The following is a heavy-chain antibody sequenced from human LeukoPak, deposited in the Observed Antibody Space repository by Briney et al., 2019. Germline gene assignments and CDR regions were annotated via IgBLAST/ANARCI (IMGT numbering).Heavy chain of an antibody. V-gene: IGHV4-39*07. CDR2: IYYSGST. CDR1: GGSISSSSYY. CDR3: ARVLVGAFDI. Sequence: SETLSLTCTVSGGSISSSSYYWGWIRQPPGKGLGWIGSIYYSGSTYYNPSLKSRVTISVDTSKNQFSLKLSSVTAADTAVYYCARVLVGAFDIWGQGTMVTVSS. D-gene: IGHD3-9*01. J-gene: IGHJ3*02.